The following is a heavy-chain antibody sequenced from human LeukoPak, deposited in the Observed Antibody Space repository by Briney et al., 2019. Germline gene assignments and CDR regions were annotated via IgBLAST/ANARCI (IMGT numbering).Heavy chain of an antibody. V-gene: IGHV4-31*03. J-gene: IGHJ4*02. D-gene: IGHD4-17*01. Sequence: PSETLSLTCTVSGGPISSGGYYWRWIRQHPGRGLEWIGYIYYSGSTYYNPSLKSRVTISVDTSKNQFSLKLSSVTAADTAVYYCARATDYGGADYWGQGTLVTVSS. CDR1: GGPISSGGYY. CDR2: IYYSGST. CDR3: ARATDYGGADY.